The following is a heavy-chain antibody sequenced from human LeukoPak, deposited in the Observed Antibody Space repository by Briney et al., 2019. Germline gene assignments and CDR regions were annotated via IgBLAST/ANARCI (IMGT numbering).Heavy chain of an antibody. CDR2: ISGSSGST. V-gene: IGHV3-11*06. Sequence: GGSLRLSCAASGFTLSNYYMSWIRQAPGKGLEWVSYISGSSGSTNYADSVMGRFTISRDNAKNSLYLQMNSLRAEDTAVYYCARVATMVRVPLDALDIWGQGTMVSVSS. CDR3: ARVATMVRVPLDALDI. CDR1: GFTLSNYY. D-gene: IGHD3-10*01. J-gene: IGHJ3*02.